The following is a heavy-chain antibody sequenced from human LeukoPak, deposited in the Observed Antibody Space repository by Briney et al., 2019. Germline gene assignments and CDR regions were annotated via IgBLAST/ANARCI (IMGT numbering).Heavy chain of an antibody. Sequence: GGSLRLSCAASGFTFSNYAMNWVRQAPGRGLECVSAISGSGGSTYYADSVKGRFTISRDNSKNTLYLQMNSLRAEDTAVYYCAKDLAGSGSYSFDYWGQGTLVTVSS. J-gene: IGHJ4*02. D-gene: IGHD1-26*01. CDR3: AKDLAGSGSYSFDY. V-gene: IGHV3-23*01. CDR2: ISGSGGST. CDR1: GFTFSNYA.